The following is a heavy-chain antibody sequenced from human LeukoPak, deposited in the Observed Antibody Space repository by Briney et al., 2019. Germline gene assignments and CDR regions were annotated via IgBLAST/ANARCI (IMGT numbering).Heavy chain of an antibody. CDR1: GFTFSSYA. D-gene: IGHD3-10*01. Sequence: PGGSLRLSCAASGFTFSSYAMSWVRQAPGKGLEWVSAISGSGGSTYYAGSVKGRFTISRDNSKNTLFLQMNSLRAEDTAVYYCAKDPYRGVALYYFDFWGQGTLVTVSS. J-gene: IGHJ4*02. V-gene: IGHV3-23*01. CDR2: ISGSGGST. CDR3: AKDPYRGVALYYFDF.